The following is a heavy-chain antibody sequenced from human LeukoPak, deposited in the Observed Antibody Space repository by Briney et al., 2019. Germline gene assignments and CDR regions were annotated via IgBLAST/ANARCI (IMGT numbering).Heavy chain of an antibody. J-gene: IGHJ4*02. D-gene: IGHD3-10*01. V-gene: IGHV4-34*01. CDR2: INHSGST. CDR1: GGSFSGYY. Sequence: SETLSLTCAVYGGSFSGYYWSWIRQPPGKGLEWIGEINHSGSTNYNPSLKSRVTISVDTSKNQFSLKLSSVTAADTAVYYCATQDYYGGWYWGQGTLVTVSS. CDR3: ATQDYYGGWY.